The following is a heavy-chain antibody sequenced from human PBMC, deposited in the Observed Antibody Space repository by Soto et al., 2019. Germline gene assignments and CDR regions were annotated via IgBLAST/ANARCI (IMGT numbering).Heavy chain of an antibody. V-gene: IGHV4-39*01. D-gene: IGHD3-10*01. Sequence: SETLSLTCTVSGGSISSSSYYWGWIRQPPGKGLEWIGSIYYSGSTYYNPSLKSRVTISVDTSKNQFSLKLSSVTAADTAVYYCARRYELCFGNNWFDPWGQGTLVTVSS. CDR3: ARRYELCFGNNWFDP. J-gene: IGHJ5*02. CDR2: IYYSGST. CDR1: GGSISSSSYY.